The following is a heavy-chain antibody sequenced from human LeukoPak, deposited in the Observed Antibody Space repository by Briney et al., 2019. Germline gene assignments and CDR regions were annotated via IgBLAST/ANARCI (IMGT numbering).Heavy chain of an antibody. CDR1: GYTFTSNY. CDR2: ISPSGGST. CDR3: ARDNSLGDNAWWFDP. Sequence: ASVKVSCKAFGYTFTSNYMHWVRQAPGQGPEWMGVISPSGGSTTYAQKFQGRVTLTRDMSTSTDYLELSSLRSEDTAVYYCARDNSLGDNAWWFDPWGQGTLVTVSS. V-gene: IGHV1-46*01. D-gene: IGHD1-26*01. J-gene: IGHJ5*02.